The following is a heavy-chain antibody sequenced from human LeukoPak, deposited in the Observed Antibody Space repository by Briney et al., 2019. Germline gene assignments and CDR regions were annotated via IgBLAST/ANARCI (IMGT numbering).Heavy chain of an antibody. J-gene: IGHJ4*02. Sequence: SETLSLTCTVSGGSISSSSYYWGWIRQPPGKGLEWIGSIYYSGSTYYNPSLKSRVTISVDTSKNQFSLKLSSVTAADTAVYYCARGPNYGGNSKDFDYWGQGALVTVSS. D-gene: IGHD4-23*01. CDR3: ARGPNYGGNSKDFDY. CDR1: GGSISSSSYY. V-gene: IGHV4-39*01. CDR2: IYYSGST.